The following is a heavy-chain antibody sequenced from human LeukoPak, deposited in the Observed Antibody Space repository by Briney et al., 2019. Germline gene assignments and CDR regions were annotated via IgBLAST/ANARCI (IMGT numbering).Heavy chain of an antibody. CDR1: GXSISSYY. CDR3: ARHSDGGGSYRRSFDY. D-gene: IGHD1-26*01. Sequence: SETLSLTFTVSGXSISSYYWSWIRQPPGKGLEWIRYIYYSGGTNYNPSLKSRVTISVDTSKNQFSLKLSSVTAADTAVYYCARHSDGGGSYRRSFDYWGQGTLVTVSS. J-gene: IGHJ4*02. V-gene: IGHV4-59*08. CDR2: IYYSGGT.